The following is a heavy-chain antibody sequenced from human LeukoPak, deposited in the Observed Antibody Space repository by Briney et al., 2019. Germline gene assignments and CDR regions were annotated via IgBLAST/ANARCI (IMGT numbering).Heavy chain of an antibody. J-gene: IGHJ5*02. Sequence: SVKVSCKASGGTFSSYAISWVRQAPGQGLEWMAGIIPIFGTANYAQKFQGRVTITADESTSTAYMELSSLRSEDTAVYYCARGRVPDYGDYPNSWFDPWGQGTLVTVSS. V-gene: IGHV1-69*13. CDR3: ARGRVPDYGDYPNSWFDP. D-gene: IGHD4-17*01. CDR2: IIPIFGTA. CDR1: GGTFSSYA.